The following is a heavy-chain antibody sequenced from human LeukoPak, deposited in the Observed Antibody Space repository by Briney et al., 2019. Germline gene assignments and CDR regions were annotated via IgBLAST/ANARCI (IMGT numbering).Heavy chain of an antibody. J-gene: IGHJ5*02. CDR2: IYHSGST. CDR3: ARADTGLFDP. CDR1: GGSISSTYYY. V-gene: IGHV4-39*07. Sequence: PSETLSLTCTVSGGSISSTYYYWGWIRQPPGKGLEWVGSIYHSGSTYYNPSLKSRVTISVDTSKNQFSLKLSSVTAADTAVYYCARADTGLFDPWGQGTLVTVSP. D-gene: IGHD5-18*01.